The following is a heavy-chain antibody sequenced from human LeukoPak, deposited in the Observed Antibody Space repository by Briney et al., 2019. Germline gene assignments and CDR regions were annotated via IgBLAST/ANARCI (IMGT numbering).Heavy chain of an antibody. CDR3: ARVADTAMDAFDI. V-gene: IGHV4-59*01. Sequence: PSETLSLTCTVSGGSISSYYWSWIRQPPGKGLEWIGYIYYSGSTNYNPSLKSRVTISVDTSKNQFSLKLSSVTAADTAVYYCARVADTAMDAFDIWGQGTMVTVSS. CDR2: IYYSGST. D-gene: IGHD5-18*01. CDR1: GGSISSYY. J-gene: IGHJ3*02.